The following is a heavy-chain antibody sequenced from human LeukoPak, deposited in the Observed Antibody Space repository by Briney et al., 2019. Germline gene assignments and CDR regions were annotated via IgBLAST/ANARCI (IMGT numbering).Heavy chain of an antibody. CDR1: GYTFTSYG. D-gene: IGHD2-2*01. Sequence: ASVKVSCKASGYTFTSYGISWVRQAPGQGLEWMGWISAYNGNTNYAQKLQGRVTMTTDTSTSTAYMELRSLRSDDTAVYYCARGRPRYCSSTSCCSQSYYYYMDVWGKGTTVTVSS. CDR3: ARGRPRYCSSTSCCSQSYYYYMDV. V-gene: IGHV1-18*01. J-gene: IGHJ6*03. CDR2: ISAYNGNT.